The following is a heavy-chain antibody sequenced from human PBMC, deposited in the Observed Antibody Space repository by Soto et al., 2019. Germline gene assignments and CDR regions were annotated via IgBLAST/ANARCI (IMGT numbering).Heavy chain of an antibody. CDR3: ARLWLHDAFAI. CDR2: IDWDDDK. D-gene: IGHD6-19*01. Sequence: SGGTLVNPTQTLTLTCTFSGFSLSTSGIRVNWIRQPPGKALEWLARIDWDDDKFYSTSLKTRLIISKDTSKNQVGLTMTNMDPVDTATYYCARLWLHDAFAIWGQGTMVTVS. CDR1: GFSLSTSGIR. J-gene: IGHJ3*02. V-gene: IGHV2-70*04.